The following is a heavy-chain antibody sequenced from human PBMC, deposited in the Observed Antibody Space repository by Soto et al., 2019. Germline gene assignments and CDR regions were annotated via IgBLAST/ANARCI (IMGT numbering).Heavy chain of an antibody. D-gene: IGHD6-19*01. CDR1: GFTFSSYA. Sequence: PGGSLRLSCAASGFTFSSYAMHWARQAPGKGLEWAAVISYDGSNKYYADSVKGRFTISRDNSKNTLYLQMNSLRAEDTAVYYSARDPAVAGMGYFDYWGQGTLVTVSS. CDR3: ARDPAVAGMGYFDY. V-gene: IGHV3-30-3*01. J-gene: IGHJ4*02. CDR2: ISYDGSNK.